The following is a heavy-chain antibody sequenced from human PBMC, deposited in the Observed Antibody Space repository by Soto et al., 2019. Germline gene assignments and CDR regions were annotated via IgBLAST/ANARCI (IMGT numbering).Heavy chain of an antibody. V-gene: IGHV4-61*03. D-gene: IGHD5-18*01. Sequence: TETLYLTCNVSGDSLNSGAYYWTWFRQSPGRGLEWIGHIYHTGSTNYNPSLRSRLTISLDTSKNHFSLTLKSVNAVDTGVYFCAISRRRNGYPLRGQGIL. CDR1: GDSLNSGAYY. CDR2: IYHTGST. J-gene: IGHJ4*02. CDR3: AISRRRNGYPL.